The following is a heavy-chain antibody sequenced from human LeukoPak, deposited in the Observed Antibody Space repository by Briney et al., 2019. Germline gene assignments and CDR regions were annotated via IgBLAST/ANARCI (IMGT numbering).Heavy chain of an antibody. Sequence: PGGSLRLSCAASGFTFSSYAMSWVRQAPGKGLEWVSGISGSGDIKVYADSVKGRFTISRDNAKNSLYLQMNSLRAEDTAVYYCARDRFYGDSGPDIWGQGTMVTVSS. CDR2: ISGSGDIK. V-gene: IGHV3-23*01. CDR3: ARDRFYGDSGPDI. D-gene: IGHD4-17*01. CDR1: GFTFSSYA. J-gene: IGHJ3*02.